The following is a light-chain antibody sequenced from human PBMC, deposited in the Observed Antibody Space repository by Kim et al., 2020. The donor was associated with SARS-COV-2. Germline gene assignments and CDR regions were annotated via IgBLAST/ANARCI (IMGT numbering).Light chain of an antibody. Sequence: SVSPVERATLSCRASQSVSTDLAWYQQKPGQAPRLLIYGASTGATGIPARFSGSGSGTEFTLTISSLQSEDFALYYCQQYNNWPHSFGQGTKLEI. CDR3: QQYNNWPHS. CDR1: QSVSTD. V-gene: IGKV3-15*01. CDR2: GAS. J-gene: IGKJ2*01.